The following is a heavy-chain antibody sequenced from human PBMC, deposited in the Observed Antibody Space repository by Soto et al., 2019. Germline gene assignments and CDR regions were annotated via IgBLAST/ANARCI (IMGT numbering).Heavy chain of an antibody. D-gene: IGHD2-15*01. CDR1: AGFLRRCNYH. CDR3: ARLRCNGGACPYSFDS. CDR2: IYFSGKT. J-gene: IGHJ4*02. V-gene: IGHV4-39*02. Sequence: PQEELPLTRTVSAGFLRRCNYHLGWVRLAPRKGLELIASIYFSGKTHYKPSLQSRITVSIDSSKNLFSLRLTSVTAADTALYSCARLRCNGGACPYSFDSWGRGTFVT.